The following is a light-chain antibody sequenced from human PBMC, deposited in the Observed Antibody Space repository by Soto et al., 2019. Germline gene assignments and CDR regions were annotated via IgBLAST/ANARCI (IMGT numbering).Light chain of an antibody. Sequence: EIVLTQSPATLSLSPGERATLSCRASQSVSSYVGWYQQKPGQAPRLLIYDASNRATGIPARFSGSGSGTDFTLTISSLEPEDFATYYCQQSYSTRLMYTFGQGTKLEIK. J-gene: IGKJ2*01. CDR3: QQSYSTRLMYT. CDR2: DAS. CDR1: QSVSSY. V-gene: IGKV3-11*01.